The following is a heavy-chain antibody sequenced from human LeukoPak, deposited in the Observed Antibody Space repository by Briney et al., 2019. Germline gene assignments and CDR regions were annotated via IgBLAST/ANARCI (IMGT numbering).Heavy chain of an antibody. CDR3: ASLWRRYYYYGMDV. D-gene: IGHD3-3*01. CDR2: INHSGST. CDR1: GVSFSGHY. V-gene: IGHV4-34*01. Sequence: SETLSLTCAVYGVSFSGHYWSWIRQPPGKGLEWIGEINHSGSTNYNPSLKSRVTISVDTSKNQFSLKLSSVTAADTAVYYCASLWRRYYYYGMDVWGQGTTVTVSS. J-gene: IGHJ6*02.